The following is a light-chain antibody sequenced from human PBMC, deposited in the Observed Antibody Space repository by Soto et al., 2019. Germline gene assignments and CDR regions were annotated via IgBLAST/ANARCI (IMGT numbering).Light chain of an antibody. CDR2: DVG. Sequence: QSALTQPRSVSGSPGQSVTISCTGTSSDVGGYNYVSWYQQHPGKAPKLMIYDVGNRPSGVPDHFSGSKSGNTASLTISGLQAEDEADYYCCSYAGSDTYVVFGGGTQLTVL. CDR1: SSDVGGYNY. J-gene: IGLJ2*01. CDR3: CSYAGSDTYVV. V-gene: IGLV2-11*01.